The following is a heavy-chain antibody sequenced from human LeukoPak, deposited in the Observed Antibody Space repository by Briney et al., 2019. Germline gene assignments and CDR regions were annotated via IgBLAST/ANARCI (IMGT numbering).Heavy chain of an antibody. CDR1: GYTFTGYY. D-gene: IGHD6-19*01. CDR2: INPNSGGT. Sequence: ASVKVSCKASGYTFTGYYMHWVRQAPGQGLEWMGWINPNSGGTNYAQKFQGRVTMTRDTSISTAYMELSRLRSDDTAVYYCATEVAVAGTHYYGMDVWGQGTTVTVSS. J-gene: IGHJ6*02. CDR3: ATEVAVAGTHYYGMDV. V-gene: IGHV1-2*02.